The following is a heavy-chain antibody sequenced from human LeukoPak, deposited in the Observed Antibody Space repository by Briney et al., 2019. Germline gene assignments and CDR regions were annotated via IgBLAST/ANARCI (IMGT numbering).Heavy chain of an antibody. CDR3: ARETFWSGSWGYYYYYMDV. CDR1: GGSISSYY. V-gene: IGHV4-4*07. J-gene: IGHJ6*03. Sequence: PSETLSLTCTVSGGSISSYYWSWIRQPAGNGLEWIGRIYTSGSTNYNPSLKSRVTMSVDTSKNQFSLKLSSVTAADTAVYYCARETFWSGSWGYYYYYMDVWGKGTTVTVSS. CDR2: IYTSGST. D-gene: IGHD3-3*01.